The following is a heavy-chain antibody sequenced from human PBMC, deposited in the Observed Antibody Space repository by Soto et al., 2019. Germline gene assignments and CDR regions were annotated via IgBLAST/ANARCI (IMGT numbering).Heavy chain of an antibody. CDR1: GFTFDDYA. J-gene: IGHJ4*02. V-gene: IGHV3-9*01. D-gene: IGHD2-8*01. CDR3: AKGPKGYCTNGVYPPNRSYFDY. Sequence: EVQLVESGGGLVQPGRSLRLSCAASGFTFDDYAMHWVRQPPGKGLEWVSGISWDSGSVGYADSVKGRFTISRDNAKNSLYLQMNSLRADDTALYYCAKGPKGYCTNGVYPPNRSYFDYWGQGTLVTVS. CDR2: ISWDSGSV.